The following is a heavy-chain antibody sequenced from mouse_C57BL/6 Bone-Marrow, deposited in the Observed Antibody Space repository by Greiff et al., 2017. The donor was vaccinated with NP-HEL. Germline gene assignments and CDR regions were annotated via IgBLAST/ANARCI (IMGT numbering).Heavy chain of an antibody. Sequence: VQLQQSGAELVRPGTSVKVSCKASGYAFTNYLIEWVKQRPGQGLEWIGVINPGSGGTNYNEKFKGKATLTADKSSSTAYMQLSSLTSEDSAVYFCARSRGITLMDYWGQGTSVTVSS. CDR3: ARSRGITLMDY. J-gene: IGHJ4*01. V-gene: IGHV1-54*01. CDR2: INPGSGGT. D-gene: IGHD1-1*01. CDR1: GYAFTNYL.